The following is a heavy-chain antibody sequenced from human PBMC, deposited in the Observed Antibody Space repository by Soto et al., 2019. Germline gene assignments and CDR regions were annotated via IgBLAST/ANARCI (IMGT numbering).Heavy chain of an antibody. J-gene: IGHJ4*02. CDR1: GYSFASYA. V-gene: IGHV1-18*01. CDR2: ISAYNGNT. CDR3: AKDRPPPYF. Sequence: GASVKVSCKASGYSFASYAISWMRQAPGQGLEWMGWISAYNGNTNYAQKLQGRVTMTTDTSTSTAYMELRSLRSDDTVFYYCAKDRPPPYFWGRRTLVTVSS.